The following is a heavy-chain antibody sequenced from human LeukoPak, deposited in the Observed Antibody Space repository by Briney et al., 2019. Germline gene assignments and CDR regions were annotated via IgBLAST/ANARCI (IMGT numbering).Heavy chain of an antibody. CDR2: ISYDGSNK. V-gene: IGHV3-30-3*01. CDR3: AGEECSSTSCFVPRENYYYYYGMDV. CDR1: GFIFSNHY. D-gene: IGHD2-2*01. Sequence: GGSLRLSCAVSGFIFSNHYMHWVRQAPGKGLEWVAVISYDGSNKYYADSVKGRFTISRDNSKNTLYLQMNSLRAEDTAVYYCAGEECSSTSCFVPRENYYYYYGMDVWGQGTTVTVSS. J-gene: IGHJ6*02.